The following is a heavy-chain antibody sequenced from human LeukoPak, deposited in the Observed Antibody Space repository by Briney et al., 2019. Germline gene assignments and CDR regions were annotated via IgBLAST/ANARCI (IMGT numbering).Heavy chain of an antibody. V-gene: IGHV4-39*01. Sequence: SETLSLTCTVSGGSISSSNYYWGWIRQPPGKGLDWIGTMYYSGSTYYNPSLKSRVTISVDTSKNQFSLKLSSMTVADTAVYYCARGSGSYSSNIDYWGQGTLVTVSS. CDR1: GGSISSSNYY. J-gene: IGHJ4*02. CDR3: ARGSGSYSSNIDY. D-gene: IGHD3-10*01. CDR2: MYYSGST.